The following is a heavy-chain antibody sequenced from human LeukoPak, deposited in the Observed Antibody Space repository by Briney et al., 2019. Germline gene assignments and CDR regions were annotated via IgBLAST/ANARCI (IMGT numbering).Heavy chain of an antibody. CDR3: ARGVANYYDNSGYQN. D-gene: IGHD3-22*01. CDR1: GFTFSRYS. V-gene: IGHV3-48*01. J-gene: IGHJ4*02. Sequence: GGSLRLSCAASGFTFSRYSMNWVRQAPGKGLEWVSYISSSGSSIYYADSVKGRLTISRDNSKNTLYLQMNSLRAEDTAVYYCARGVANYYDNSGYQNWGQGTLVTVSS. CDR2: ISSSGSSI.